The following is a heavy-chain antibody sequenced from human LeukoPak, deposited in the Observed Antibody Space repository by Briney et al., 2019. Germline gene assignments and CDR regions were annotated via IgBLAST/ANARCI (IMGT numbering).Heavy chain of an antibody. CDR2: IKSNTDGGTT. D-gene: IGHD1-1*01. CDR1: GFTFSNAW. J-gene: IGHJ4*02. Sequence: PGGALRLSCAASGFTFSNAWMSWVRQAPGKGLEWVGRIKSNTDGGTTDYAAPVKGRFTISRNDSKNTLYLQMNSLKTEDTAVYYCTTADNWNDRFDYWGQGTLVTVSS. V-gene: IGHV3-15*01. CDR3: TTADNWNDRFDY.